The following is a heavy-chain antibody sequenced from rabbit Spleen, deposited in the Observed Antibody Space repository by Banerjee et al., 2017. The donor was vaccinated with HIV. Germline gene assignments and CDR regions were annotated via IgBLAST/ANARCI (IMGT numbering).Heavy chain of an antibody. V-gene: IGHV1S45*01. CDR2: IDTGSSGFT. CDR1: GVSFSVSSY. Sequence: QEQLEESGGDLVKPGASLTLTCKASGVSFSVSSYMCWVRQAPGKGLEWIACIDTGSSGFTYFASWARGRFTISKPSSTTVTLQMTSLTAADTATYFCARDTGSSFSSYGMDLWGPGTLVTVS. J-gene: IGHJ6*01. D-gene: IGHD8-1*01. CDR3: ARDTGSSFSSYGMDL.